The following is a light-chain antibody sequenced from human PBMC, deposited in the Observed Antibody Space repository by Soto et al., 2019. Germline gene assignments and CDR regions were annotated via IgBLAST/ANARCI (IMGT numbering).Light chain of an antibody. J-gene: IGLJ1*01. Sequence: QSALPQPPSVSGSPVQSVTISCTGTSSDVGSYNRVSWYQQPPGTAPKLMIYEVSNRPSGVPDRFSGSKSGNTASLTTSGLQAEDEADYYCSSYTSSSTYVFGTGTKVTVL. V-gene: IGLV2-18*03. CDR3: SSYTSSSTYV. CDR2: EVS. CDR1: SSDVGSYNR.